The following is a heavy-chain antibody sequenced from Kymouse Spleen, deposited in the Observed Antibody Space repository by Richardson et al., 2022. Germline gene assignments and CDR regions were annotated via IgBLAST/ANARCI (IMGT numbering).Heavy chain of an antibody. Sequence: QVQLVQSGAEVKKPGASVKVSCKASGYTFTSYDINWVRQATGQGLEWMGWMNPNSGNTGYAQKFQGRVTMTRNTSISTAYMELSSLRSEDTAVYYCARDYYGSGWYYYYYGMDVWGQGTTVTVSS. CDR2: MNPNSGNT. V-gene: IGHV1-8*01. D-gene: IGHD3-10*01. J-gene: IGHJ6*02. CDR3: ARDYYGSGWYYYYYGMDV. CDR1: GYTFTSYD.